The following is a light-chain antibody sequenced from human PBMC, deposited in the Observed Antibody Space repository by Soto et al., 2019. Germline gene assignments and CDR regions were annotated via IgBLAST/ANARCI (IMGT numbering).Light chain of an antibody. V-gene: IGKV3-20*01. CDR2: GTS. Sequence: ENGLTQSRGTLSLSPGERATRTCRASQSIDSSYLAWDPQTPGHAPRLIIYGTSSRATGIPDRFSGSGSGTDFTLTISRLEPEDFAVYYCLQFGSSWLTFGQGTTVEIK. J-gene: IGKJ1*01. CDR1: QSIDSSY. CDR3: LQFGSSWLT.